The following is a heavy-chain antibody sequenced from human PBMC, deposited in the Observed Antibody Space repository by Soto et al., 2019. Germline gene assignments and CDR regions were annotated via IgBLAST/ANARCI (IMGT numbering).Heavy chain of an antibody. J-gene: IGHJ4*02. CDR3: ARTYYDFWSGYDY. Sequence: GGSLRLSCAASGFTFSSYGMHWVRQAPGKGLEWVAVIWYDGSNKYYADSVKGRFTISGDNSKNTLYLQMNSLRAEDTAVYYCARTYYDFWSGYDYWGQGTLVTVSS. CDR1: GFTFSSYG. D-gene: IGHD3-3*01. CDR2: IWYDGSNK. V-gene: IGHV3-33*01.